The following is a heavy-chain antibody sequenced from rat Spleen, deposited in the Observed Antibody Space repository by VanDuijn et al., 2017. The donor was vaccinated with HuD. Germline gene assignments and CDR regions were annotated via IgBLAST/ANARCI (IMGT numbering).Heavy chain of an antibody. J-gene: IGHJ2*01. D-gene: IGHD1-4*01. CDR2: ISTRGGST. V-gene: IGHV5-46*01. Sequence: EVQLVESGGDLVQPGRSVKLSCAASGFTFSSFPMAWVRQAPTKGLEWVATISTRGGSTYYRDSVKGRFTISRDNAKSTLSLQMNSLRSEDTATYYCTRDRDGYTYYFDYWGQGVMVTVSS. CDR3: TRDRDGYTYYFDY. CDR1: GFTFSSFP.